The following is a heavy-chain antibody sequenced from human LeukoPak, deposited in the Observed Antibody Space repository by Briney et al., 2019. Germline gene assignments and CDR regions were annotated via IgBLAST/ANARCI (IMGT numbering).Heavy chain of an antibody. Sequence: GGSLRLSCAASGFTFSSYAMSWVRQAPGKGLEWVSGISGSGGGTYYADSVKGRFTISRDNSKNTLYLQMNSLRAEDTAVYYCAREGVVVTATRYYFDSWGQGTLVSVSS. CDR2: ISGSGGGT. J-gene: IGHJ4*02. D-gene: IGHD2-15*01. CDR1: GFTFSSYA. V-gene: IGHV3-23*01. CDR3: AREGVVVTATRYYFDS.